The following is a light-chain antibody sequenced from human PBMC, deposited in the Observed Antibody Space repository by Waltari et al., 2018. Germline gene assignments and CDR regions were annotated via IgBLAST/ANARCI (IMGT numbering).Light chain of an antibody. CDR2: GAS. Sequence: EIVMTQSPATLSVSPGEGATLSCRASQSGTSNLAWYQQKPGQAPRLLIHGASTRATGVPARFSGSGYGTEFTLTISRLQSEDFAVYYCQQHNNWPLTFGGGTKVEIK. J-gene: IGKJ4*01. V-gene: IGKV3-15*01. CDR1: QSGTSN. CDR3: QQHNNWPLT.